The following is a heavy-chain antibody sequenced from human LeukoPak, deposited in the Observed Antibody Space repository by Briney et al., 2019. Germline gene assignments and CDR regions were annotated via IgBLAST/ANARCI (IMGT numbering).Heavy chain of an antibody. D-gene: IGHD5-18*01. V-gene: IGHV3-21*03. CDR3: TTDYGYSYGDSLLYFDY. J-gene: IGHJ4*02. CDR2: ISSSSSYI. CDR1: GFTFSSYS. Sequence: PGGSLRLSCAASGFTFSSYSMNWVRQAPGKGLEWVSSISSSSSYIYYADSVKGRFTISRDNAKNSLYLQMNSLKTEDTAVYYCTTDYGYSYGDSLLYFDYRGQGTLVTVSS.